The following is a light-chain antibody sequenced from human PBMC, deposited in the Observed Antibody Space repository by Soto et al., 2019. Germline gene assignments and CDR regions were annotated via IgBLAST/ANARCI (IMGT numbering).Light chain of an antibody. V-gene: IGKV1-39*01. CDR3: QQSYSHPT. CDR1: QSIDIY. J-gene: IGKJ1*01. Sequence: HLTQSPSSLSASVGDRVTITCRASQSIDIYLNWYQQKPGKAPKLLIYIASNLQGGVPSRFSGSGSGTDFTLAISSLQPEDLATYYCQQSYSHPTFGQGTKVDIK. CDR2: IAS.